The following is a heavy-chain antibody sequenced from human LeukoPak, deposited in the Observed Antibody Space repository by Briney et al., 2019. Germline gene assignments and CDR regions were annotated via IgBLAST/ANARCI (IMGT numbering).Heavy chain of an antibody. CDR3: TTSPHEHGPRADY. Sequence: PGGSLRLSCAASGFTVSSNYMSWVRQAPGKGLEWVSDIYSGGSTYYADSVKGRFTISRHNSKNMLYLQMNSLRAEDTAVYYCTTSPHEHGPRADYWGQGTLVTVSS. CDR1: GFTVSSNY. CDR2: IYSGGST. J-gene: IGHJ4*02. V-gene: IGHV3-66*02. D-gene: IGHD1-14*01.